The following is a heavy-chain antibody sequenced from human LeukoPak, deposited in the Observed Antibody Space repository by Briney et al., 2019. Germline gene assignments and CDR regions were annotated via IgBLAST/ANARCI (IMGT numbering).Heavy chain of an antibody. D-gene: IGHD6-6*01. J-gene: IGHJ6*02. V-gene: IGHV4-59*01. CDR1: GGSFSGYY. Sequence: SETLSLTCAVYGGSFSGYYWSWIRQPPGKGLEWIGYIYYSGSTNYNPSLKSRVTISVDTSKNQFSLKLSSVTAADTAVYYCARDRRVAAPTHYYGMDVWGQGTTVTVSS. CDR2: IYYSGST. CDR3: ARDRRVAAPTHYYGMDV.